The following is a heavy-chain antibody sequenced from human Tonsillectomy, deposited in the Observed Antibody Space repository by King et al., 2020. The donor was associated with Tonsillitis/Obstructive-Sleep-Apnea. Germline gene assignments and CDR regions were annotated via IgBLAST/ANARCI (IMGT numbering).Heavy chain of an antibody. V-gene: IGHV4-59*01. Sequence: QLQESGPGLVKPSETLSLTCTVSGGSISNYYWSWIRQPPGKGLEWIGYFYHSGSTNYNPSLRNLVTISVDTSKNQLSLKLSSVTAADTAGYYCARGGYYYDNSGYYNYWGQGTLVTVSS. J-gene: IGHJ4*02. CDR3: ARGGYYYDNSGYYNY. CDR2: FYHSGST. CDR1: GGSISNYY. D-gene: IGHD3-22*01.